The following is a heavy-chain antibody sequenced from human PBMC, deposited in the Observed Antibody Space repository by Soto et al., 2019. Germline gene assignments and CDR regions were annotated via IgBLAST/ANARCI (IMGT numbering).Heavy chain of an antibody. Sequence: SETLSLTCAVSGGSISSGGYSWSWIRQPPGKGLEWIGYIYHSGSTYYNPSLKSRVTISVDRSKNQFSLKLSSVTAADTAVYYCARSDPYYGMDVWGQGTTVTVSS. CDR1: GGSISSGGYS. J-gene: IGHJ6*02. CDR3: ARSDPYYGMDV. CDR2: IYHSGST. V-gene: IGHV4-30-2*01. D-gene: IGHD2-21*02.